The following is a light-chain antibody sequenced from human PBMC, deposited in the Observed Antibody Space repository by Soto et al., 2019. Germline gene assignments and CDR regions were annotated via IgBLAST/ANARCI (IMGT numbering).Light chain of an antibody. Sequence: SYELTQPPSVSVSPGQTARITCSGDALPKQYAYWYQQKPVQAPVLVIYKDSERTSGIPERFSGSSSGTTVTLTISGVQAEDEADYYCQSADSSGTLYVFGTGTKLTVL. V-gene: IGLV3-25*03. J-gene: IGLJ1*01. CDR1: ALPKQY. CDR2: KDS. CDR3: QSADSSGTLYV.